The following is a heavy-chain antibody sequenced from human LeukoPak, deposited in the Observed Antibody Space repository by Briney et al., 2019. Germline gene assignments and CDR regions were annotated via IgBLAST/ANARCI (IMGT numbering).Heavy chain of an antibody. Sequence: PGGSLRLSCAASGFTFSSFGMHWVRQAPGKGLEWVAFIQHDGGNVYYADSVKGRFTISRDTSKSTLYLQMTSLKPEDTAVYYCAKGPYGSGNYYGVNSRFDPWGQGTLVTVSS. D-gene: IGHD3-10*01. CDR2: IQHDGGNV. V-gene: IGHV3-30*02. J-gene: IGHJ5*02. CDR1: GFTFSSFG. CDR3: AKGPYGSGNYYGVNSRFDP.